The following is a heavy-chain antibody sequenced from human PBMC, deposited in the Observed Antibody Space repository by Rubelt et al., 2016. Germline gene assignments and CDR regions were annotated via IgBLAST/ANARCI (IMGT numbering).Heavy chain of an antibody. V-gene: IGHV3-11*01. J-gene: IGHJ3*02. D-gene: IGHD2-15*01. Sequence: YYADSVKGRFTISRDNAKNSLYLQMNSLRAADTAVYYCARDRCSGGSCYSGFAFDIWGQGTMVTVSS. CDR3: ARDRCSGGSCYSGFAFDI.